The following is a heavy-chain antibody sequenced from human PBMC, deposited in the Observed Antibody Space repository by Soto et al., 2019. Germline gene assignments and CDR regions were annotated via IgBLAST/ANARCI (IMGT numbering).Heavy chain of an antibody. J-gene: IGHJ4*02. CDR1: GVSISSSDYF. CDR3: ARLPRTTVAGTGTDS. CDR2: IHSSGRT. D-gene: IGHD6-19*01. Sequence: QLQLQESGPGLVKPSETLSLTCTVSGVSISSSDYFWGWIRQPPGKGLEWIASIHSSGRTFYNPSLKSRVTISVDTSKNQFSLELTSVTAADTAVYYCARLPRTTVAGTGTDSWGQGTLVTVS. V-gene: IGHV4-39*01.